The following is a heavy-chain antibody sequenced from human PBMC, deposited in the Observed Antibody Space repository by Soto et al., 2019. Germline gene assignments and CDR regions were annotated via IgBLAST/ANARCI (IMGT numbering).Heavy chain of an antibody. V-gene: IGHV1-46*01. CDR2: INPNGGTT. CDR3: AAYTSGWPTPWN. D-gene: IGHD6-19*01. Sequence: QVQLVQSGAVVTKPGASVKVSCKAFGYAFTSYYMHWVRQAPGQRLEYMGIINPNGGTTHYAQKFQGRVNMTRDTSTSTLYMELSSLRSEDTAIYYCAAYTSGWPTPWNWGQGTLVTVSS. J-gene: IGHJ4*02. CDR1: GYAFTSYY.